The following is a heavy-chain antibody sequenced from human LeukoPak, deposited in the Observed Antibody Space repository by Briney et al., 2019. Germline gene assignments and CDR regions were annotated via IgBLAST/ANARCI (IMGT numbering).Heavy chain of an antibody. Sequence: TSETLSLTCTVSGGSISSSSYYWSWIRQPPGKGLEWIGEINHSGSTNYNPSLKSRVTISVDTSKNQFSLKLSSVTAADMAVYYCARSSVAFDPWGQGTLVTVSS. D-gene: IGHD6-19*01. CDR2: INHSGST. CDR3: ARSSVAFDP. CDR1: GGSISSSSYY. V-gene: IGHV4-39*07. J-gene: IGHJ5*02.